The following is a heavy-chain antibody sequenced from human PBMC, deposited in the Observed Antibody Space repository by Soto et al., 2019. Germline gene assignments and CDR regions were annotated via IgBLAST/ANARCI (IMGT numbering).Heavy chain of an antibody. D-gene: IGHD3-3*02. CDR3: AREGDDRHFFFDS. CDR1: GRSMISYY. CDR2: IYTGGNT. Sequence: ETPSLTCNVSGRSMISYYWRWIRQPAGKGLEWIGRIYTGGNTNYNPSLKRRVTMSVDTSKSQFSLSLTSVTAADTAVYYCAREGDDRHFFFDSWGQGTLVTVS. V-gene: IGHV4-4*07. J-gene: IGHJ4*02.